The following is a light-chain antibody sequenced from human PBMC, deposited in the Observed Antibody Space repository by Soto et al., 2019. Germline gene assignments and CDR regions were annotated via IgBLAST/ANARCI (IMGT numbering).Light chain of an antibody. CDR3: QQYHTSSIT. J-gene: IGKJ5*01. V-gene: IGKV1-5*01. CDR1: QTISSW. Sequence: DIQMTQSPSTLSASVGDRVTITRRASQTISSWLAWYQQKPGKAPNLLIYDASTLERGVPSRFSGTGSGTEFTLTIDRLQPDDFATYYCQQYHTSSITFGQGTRLEIK. CDR2: DAS.